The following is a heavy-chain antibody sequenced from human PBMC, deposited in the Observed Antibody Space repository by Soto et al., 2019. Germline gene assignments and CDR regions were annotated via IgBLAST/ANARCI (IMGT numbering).Heavy chain of an antibody. J-gene: IGHJ4*02. CDR1: GFTFSSYA. CDR2: ISSNGGST. Sequence: GGSLRLSCSASGFTFSSYAMHWFRQAPGKGLEYVSAISSNGGSTYYADSVKGRFTISRDNSKNTLYLQMSSLRAEDTAVYYCVAPLIAAAGTGFDYWGQGTLVTVSS. V-gene: IGHV3-64D*06. CDR3: VAPLIAAAGTGFDY. D-gene: IGHD6-13*01.